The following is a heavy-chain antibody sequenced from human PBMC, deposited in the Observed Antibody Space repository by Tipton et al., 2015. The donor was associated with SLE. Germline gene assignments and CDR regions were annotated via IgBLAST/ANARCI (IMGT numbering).Heavy chain of an antibody. D-gene: IGHD3-10*01. Sequence: TLSLTCTVSGDSISNGDDYWSWIRQAPGKGLEWIGSMYFSGNTYYNPFLRSRVTISVDTSKNHFSLELTSVTAADTAVYYCARQRLRLLSPLDAWGQGTTVTV. J-gene: IGHJ6*02. V-gene: IGHV4-39*01. CDR1: GDSISNGDDY. CDR3: ARQRLRLLSPLDA. CDR2: MYFSGNT.